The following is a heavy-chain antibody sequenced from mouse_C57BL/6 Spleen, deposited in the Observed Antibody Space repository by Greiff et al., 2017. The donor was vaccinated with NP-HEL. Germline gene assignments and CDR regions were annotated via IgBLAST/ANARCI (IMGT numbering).Heavy chain of an antibody. J-gene: IGHJ2*01. CDR3: ARDYGSPNFDY. Sequence: VQLQQSGAELVKPGASVKISCKASGYAFSSYWMNWVKQRPGKGLEWIGQIYPGDGDTNYNGKFKGKATLTADKSSSTAYMQLSSLTSADSAVYFCARDYGSPNFDYWGQGTTLTVSS. D-gene: IGHD1-1*01. V-gene: IGHV1-80*01. CDR2: IYPGDGDT. CDR1: GYAFSSYW.